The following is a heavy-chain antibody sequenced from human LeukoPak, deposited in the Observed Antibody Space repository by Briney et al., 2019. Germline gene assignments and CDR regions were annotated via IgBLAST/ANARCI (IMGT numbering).Heavy chain of an antibody. CDR2: INIRGAT. CDR3: ARDPGATMGAFSFDY. V-gene: IGHV4-4*07. CDR1: GGSMSNSY. D-gene: IGHD5-24*01. J-gene: IGHJ4*02. Sequence: SDTLSLTCTVSGGSMSNSYWNWIRQPAGKEPEWIGRINIRGATIYNPSLKSRATMSLDTSKNQFSLILTSVTAADTALYFCARDPGATMGAFSFDYWGQGTLVTVSS.